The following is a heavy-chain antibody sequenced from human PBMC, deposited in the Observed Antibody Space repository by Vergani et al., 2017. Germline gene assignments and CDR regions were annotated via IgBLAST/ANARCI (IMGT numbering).Heavy chain of an antibody. Sequence: EVQLVESGGGLVQPGRSLRLSCAACGFTFDDYAMHWVRQAPGKGLEWGSGISWNSGSIGYADSVKGRFTISRDNAKNSLYLQMNSLRAEDTALSYCAKESSIAVALLDYWGQGTLVTVYS. CDR1: GFTFDDYA. V-gene: IGHV3-9*01. CDR3: AKESSIAVALLDY. CDR2: ISWNSGSI. D-gene: IGHD6-19*01. J-gene: IGHJ4*02.